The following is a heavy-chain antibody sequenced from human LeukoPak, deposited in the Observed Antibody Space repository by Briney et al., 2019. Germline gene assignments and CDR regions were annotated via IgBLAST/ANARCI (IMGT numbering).Heavy chain of an antibody. CDR2: IYNLRT. V-gene: IGHV4-59*01. CDR1: GGSLSGFY. CDR3: AGAYDSGPFHI. Sequence: SETLSLTCTVSGGSLSGFYWTWIRQPPGKGLEYIGYIYNLRTNYNPSLKSRVTVSVDTSKNHFSLRLSSVTAADTAVYYCAGAYDSGPFHIWGQGTMVTVSS. D-gene: IGHD3-16*01. J-gene: IGHJ3*02.